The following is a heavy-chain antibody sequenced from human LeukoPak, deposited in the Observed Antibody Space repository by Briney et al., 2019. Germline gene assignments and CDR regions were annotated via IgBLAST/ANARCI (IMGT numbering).Heavy chain of an antibody. Sequence: GGSLRLSCAASGFTFSRYWMSWVRQAPGKGLEWVSGIGGSGDSTYYADSVKGRFTISRDNTKNTLYLQMNSLRAEDTAVYYCAKDKRTISCLDFWGQGTLVTVSS. CDR3: AKDKRTISCLDF. J-gene: IGHJ4*02. D-gene: IGHD3-3*01. V-gene: IGHV3-23*01. CDR2: IGGSGDST. CDR1: GFTFSRYW.